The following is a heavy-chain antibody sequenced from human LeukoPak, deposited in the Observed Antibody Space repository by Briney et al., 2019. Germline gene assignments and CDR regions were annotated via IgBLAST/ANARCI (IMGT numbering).Heavy chain of an antibody. CDR3: ARGSGINHYNWFDP. Sequence: PGGSLGLPCAASGFTFSNAWMSWVRQAPGKGLEWVGRIKSKTDGGTTDYAAPVKGRFTISRDDSKNTLYLQMSSLRADDTALYYCARGSGINHYNWFDPWGQGTLVTVSS. D-gene: IGHD1-14*01. CDR1: GFTFSNAW. CDR2: IKSKTDGGTT. J-gene: IGHJ5*02. V-gene: IGHV3-15*01.